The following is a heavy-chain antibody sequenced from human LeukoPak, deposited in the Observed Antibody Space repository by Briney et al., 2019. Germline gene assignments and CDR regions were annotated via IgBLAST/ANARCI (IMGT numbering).Heavy chain of an antibody. D-gene: IGHD3-3*01. V-gene: IGHV3-48*03. Sequence: GGSLRLSCAASGFTFSSYEMNWVRQAPGKGLEWVSYISSRGTTIYYADSVKGRFTISRDNAKNSLYLQMNSLRAEDTAVYYCARTTIFGVANWFDPWGQGTLVTVSS. CDR2: ISSRGTTI. CDR3: ARTTIFGVANWFDP. CDR1: GFTFSSYE. J-gene: IGHJ5*02.